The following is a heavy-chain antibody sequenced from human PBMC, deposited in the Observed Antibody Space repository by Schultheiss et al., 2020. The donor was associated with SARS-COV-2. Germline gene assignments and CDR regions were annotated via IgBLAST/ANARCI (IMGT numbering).Heavy chain of an antibody. CDR2: ISSSSSTI. Sequence: GGSLRLSCAASGFTFSSYSMNWVRQAPGKGLEWVSYISSSSSTIYYADSVKGRFTISRDNAKNSLYLQMNSLRDEDTAVYYCAVGLGSAGNFHFDYCGQGTLVTVSS. V-gene: IGHV3-48*02. CDR1: GFTFSSYS. CDR3: AVGLGSAGNFHFDY. J-gene: IGHJ4*02. D-gene: IGHD6-13*01.